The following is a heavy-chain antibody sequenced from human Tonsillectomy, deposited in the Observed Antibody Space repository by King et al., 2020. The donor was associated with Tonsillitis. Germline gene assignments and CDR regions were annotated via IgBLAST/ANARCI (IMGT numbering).Heavy chain of an antibody. D-gene: IGHD3-3*01. V-gene: IGHV3-30*02. CDR1: GFTFSNYG. Sequence: VQLVESGGGVVQPGGSLRLSCAASGFTFSNYGIHWVRQAPGKGLQWVAFIRYDGRSTHYADSVKGRLTISRDNSKNTLYLQMNSLTVEDTAVYCCAKAYYVRIFGMGGEGRVFDVWGQGTMVTVSS. CDR2: IRYDGRST. J-gene: IGHJ3*01. CDR3: AKAYYVRIFGMGGEGRVFDV.